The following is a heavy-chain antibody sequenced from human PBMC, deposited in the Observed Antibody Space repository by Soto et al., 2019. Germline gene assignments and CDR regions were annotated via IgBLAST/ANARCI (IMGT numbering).Heavy chain of an antibody. V-gene: IGHV1-69*12. Sequence: QVQVVQSGAEVKKPGSSVKVSCKTSGGTFSTAAISWVRQAPGQGLEWMGGIMPIFRTADYAQKFQGRVTITEDESTSTAYLELSSLRAEDTAVYYCARDKDRAQLGGNYYYLMDVWGQGTTVTVTS. CDR3: ARDKDRAQLGGNYYYLMDV. CDR1: GGTFSTAA. J-gene: IGHJ6*02. CDR2: IMPIFRTA. D-gene: IGHD3-3*02.